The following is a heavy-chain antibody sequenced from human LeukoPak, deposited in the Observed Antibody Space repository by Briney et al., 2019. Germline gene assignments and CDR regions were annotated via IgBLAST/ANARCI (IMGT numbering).Heavy chain of an antibody. Sequence: SQTLSLTCGVSGASISSGGDSWSWIRQPPGKGLEWIGYIYHGGSTYYNPSLKSRVTISVDSSKNQFSLRLSSVTAADTAMYYCARGGLGAGAIRIDCWGQGTLVTVSS. J-gene: IGHJ4*02. CDR2: IYHGGST. CDR3: ARGGLGAGAIRIDC. D-gene: IGHD3-10*01. V-gene: IGHV4-30-2*01. CDR1: GASISSGGDS.